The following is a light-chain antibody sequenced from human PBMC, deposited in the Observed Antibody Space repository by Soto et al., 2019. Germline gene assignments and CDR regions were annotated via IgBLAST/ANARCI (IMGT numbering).Light chain of an antibody. CDR1: SSDVGGYNY. V-gene: IGLV2-8*01. J-gene: IGLJ1*01. CDR3: SGYEGSYTYV. CDR2: EVS. Sequence: QSALTQPPSASGSPGQSVTISCTGTSSDVGGYNYVSWYQQHPGKAPKLMIYEVSKRPSGVPDRFSGSKSGNTASLTVSGLQAEDEADYYCSGYEGSYTYVFGTGTKVTVL.